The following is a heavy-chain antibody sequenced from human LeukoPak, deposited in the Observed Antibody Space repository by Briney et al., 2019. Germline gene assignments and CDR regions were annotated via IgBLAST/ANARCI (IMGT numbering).Heavy chain of an antibody. V-gene: IGHV3-48*03. CDR3: ASRRVEMPTIVDY. D-gene: IGHD5-24*01. J-gene: IGHJ4*02. Sequence: PGGSLRLSCAASGFTFSSYEMNWVRQAPGKGLEGVSYISSSDSNIYYADSVKGRFTISRDNAKNSLYLQMNSLRAEDTAVYYCASRRVEMPTIVDYWGQGTLATVSS. CDR2: ISSSDSNI. CDR1: GFTFSSYE.